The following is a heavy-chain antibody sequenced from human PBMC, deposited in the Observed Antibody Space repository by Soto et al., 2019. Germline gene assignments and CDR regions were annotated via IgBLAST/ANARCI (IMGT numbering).Heavy chain of an antibody. CDR1: GGTFSPYT. J-gene: IGHJ4*02. CDR3: TGDWEITVSTWSFGGF. CDR2: IIPFHGVT. V-gene: IGHV1-69*08. Sequence: QVQLVQSGAEVKKPGSSVKVSCKASGGTFSPYTINWVRQAPGQGLEWMGRIIPFHGVTNYAQKFQARVTINADKSTSTAYMELSGLRFEDTAMYYCTGDWEITVSTWSFGGFWGRGTLVTVSS. D-gene: IGHD3-10*01.